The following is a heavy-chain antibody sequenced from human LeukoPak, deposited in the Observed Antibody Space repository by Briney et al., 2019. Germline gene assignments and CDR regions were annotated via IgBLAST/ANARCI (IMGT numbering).Heavy chain of an antibody. J-gene: IGHJ4*02. CDR3: ARRPNSDYYYVDY. V-gene: IGHV3-64*01. Sequence: GGSLRLSCAASGFTFSSYAMHWVRQAPGKGLEFVSGISRDGVATDYVSFVKGRFTISRDNSKNTLYLQMGSLRAEDMAVYYCARRPNSDYYYVDYWGQGTLVTVSS. CDR1: GFTFSSYA. CDR2: ISRDGVAT. D-gene: IGHD3-22*01.